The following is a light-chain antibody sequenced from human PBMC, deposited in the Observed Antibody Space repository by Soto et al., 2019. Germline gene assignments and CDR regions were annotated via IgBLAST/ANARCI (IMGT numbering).Light chain of an antibody. CDR1: SSDVGGYSY. Sequence: QAVVTQPASVSGSPGQSIAISCTGTSSDVGGYSYVSWYQQQPGKAPKLVISDVSNRPSGVSDRFSGSKSGNTASLTISGLQTEDEADYYCASYTTSSTYVFGTGTKSPS. CDR2: DVS. J-gene: IGLJ1*01. CDR3: ASYTTSSTYV. V-gene: IGLV2-14*01.